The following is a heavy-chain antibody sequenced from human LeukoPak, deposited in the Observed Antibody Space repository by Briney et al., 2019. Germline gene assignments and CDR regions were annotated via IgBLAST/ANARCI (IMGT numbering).Heavy chain of an antibody. CDR3: AREQLYYFDY. Sequence: ASVKVSCKTSGYTFSKYGISWVRQAPGQGLEWMGWISPDNGNTDYAQKLQGRVTMTTGTSTSTAYMELRSLRSDDTAVYYCAREQLYYFDYWGQGTLVTVSS. D-gene: IGHD2-2*01. V-gene: IGHV1-18*01. CDR1: GYTFSKYG. J-gene: IGHJ4*02. CDR2: ISPDNGNT.